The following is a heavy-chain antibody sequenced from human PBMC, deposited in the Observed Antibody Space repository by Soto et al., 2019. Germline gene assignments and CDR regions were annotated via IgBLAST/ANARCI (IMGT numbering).Heavy chain of an antibody. J-gene: IGHJ3*02. V-gene: IGHV3-23*01. CDR1: GFTFSSYA. CDR2: ISGSGGST. D-gene: IGHD1-26*01. Sequence: PGESLRLSCAASGFTFSSYAMSWVRQAPGKGLEWVSAISGSGGSTYYADSVKGRFTISRDNSKNTLYLQMNSLRAEDTAVYYCAKVLPQSMGAIDAFDIWGQGTMVTVSS. CDR3: AKVLPQSMGAIDAFDI.